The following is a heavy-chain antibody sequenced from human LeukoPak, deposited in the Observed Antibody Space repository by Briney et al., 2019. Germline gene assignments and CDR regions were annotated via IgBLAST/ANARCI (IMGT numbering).Heavy chain of an antibody. CDR3: ARGPYYDFWSGYVTAVLGSHYNWFDP. V-gene: IGHV4-59*01. CDR1: GGSISSYY. D-gene: IGHD3-3*01. Sequence: SETLSLTCTVSGGSISSYYWSWIRQPPGKGLEWIGYIYYSGSTNYNPPLKSRLTISVDTSKNQFSLKLSSVTAADTAVYYCARGPYYDFWSGYVTAVLGSHYNWFDPWGQGTLVTVSS. CDR2: IYYSGST. J-gene: IGHJ5*02.